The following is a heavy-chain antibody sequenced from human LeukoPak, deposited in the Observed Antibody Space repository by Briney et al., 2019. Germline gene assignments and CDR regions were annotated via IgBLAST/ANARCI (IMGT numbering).Heavy chain of an antibody. Sequence: SETLSLTSTVSGGSISSYYWSWIRQPPGKGLEWIGYIYYSGSTNYNPSLKSRVTISVDTSKNQFSLKLSSVTAADTAVYYCAREGSSGSVDYWGQGTLVTVSS. D-gene: IGHD3-10*01. CDR2: IYYSGST. J-gene: IGHJ4*02. CDR1: GGSISSYY. CDR3: AREGSSGSVDY. V-gene: IGHV4-59*01.